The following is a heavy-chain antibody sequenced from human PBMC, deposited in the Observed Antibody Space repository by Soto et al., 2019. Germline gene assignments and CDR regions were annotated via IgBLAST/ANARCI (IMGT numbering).Heavy chain of an antibody. J-gene: IGHJ4*02. CDR1: GFSLSTSGVG. CDR2: IYWDDDK. D-gene: IGHD2-15*01. CDR3: AHSLDSGDVVVAATHFDY. Sequence: SGPTLVKPTQTLTLTCTFSGFSLSTSGVGVGWIRQPPGKALEWLALIYWDDDKRYSPSLKSRLTITKDTSKNQVVLTMTNMDPVDTATYYCAHSLDSGDVVVAATHFDYWGQGTLVTVSS. V-gene: IGHV2-5*02.